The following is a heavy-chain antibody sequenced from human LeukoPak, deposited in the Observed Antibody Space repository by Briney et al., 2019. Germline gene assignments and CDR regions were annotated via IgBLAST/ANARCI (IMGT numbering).Heavy chain of an antibody. CDR2: ISSSSSYI. V-gene: IGHV3-21*01. CDR1: GFTFNSYS. Sequence: PGGSLRLSCAVSGFTFNSYSMNWVRQAPGKGLEWVSSISSSSSYIYYADSVKGRFTISRDNAKNSLYLQMNSLRAEDTAVYYCARDTLAGGYWGQGTLVTVSS. CDR3: ARDTLAGGY. J-gene: IGHJ4*02. D-gene: IGHD6-25*01.